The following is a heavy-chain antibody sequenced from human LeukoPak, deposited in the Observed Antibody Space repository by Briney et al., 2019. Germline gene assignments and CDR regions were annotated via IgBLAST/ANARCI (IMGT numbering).Heavy chain of an antibody. J-gene: IGHJ4*02. Sequence: GESLKVSCKGSGYSFTSYWIGWVRQMPGKGLEGMGIIYPGDFDTIYSPSFQGQVTTSADKSISTAYLQWSSVKASATAMYYCARRSDILTGYYKSSYYFDYWGQGTLVTVSS. V-gene: IGHV5-51*01. CDR3: ARRSDILTGYYKSSYYFDY. D-gene: IGHD3-9*01. CDR1: GYSFTSYW. CDR2: IYPGDFDT.